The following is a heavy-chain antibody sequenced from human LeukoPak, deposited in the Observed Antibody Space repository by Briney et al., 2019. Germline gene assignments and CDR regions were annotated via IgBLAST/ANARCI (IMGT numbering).Heavy chain of an antibody. J-gene: IGHJ4*02. D-gene: IGHD6-13*01. CDR2: IYSGDSDT. Sequence: GESLQISCKGSGYSFTSYWIGWVRQLPGKGLEWMGIIYSGDSDTRYSPSFQGQVTISADKSISTAYLQWSSLKASDTAMYYCAMGIAAAGTISEFDYWGQGTLVTVSS. V-gene: IGHV5-51*01. CDR1: GYSFTSYW. CDR3: AMGIAAAGTISEFDY.